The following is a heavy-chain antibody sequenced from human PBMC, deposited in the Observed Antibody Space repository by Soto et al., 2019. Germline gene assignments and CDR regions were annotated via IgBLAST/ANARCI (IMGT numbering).Heavy chain of an antibody. V-gene: IGHV3-23*01. CDR2: ISGSGGST. CDR3: LKFLYCFIFDGYRAVGNGLEL. J-gene: IGHJ6*02. D-gene: IGHD2-8*01. Sequence: GGSLRLSCAASGFTFSNDAMSLVRQVLGKELEWVSGISGSGGSTYYADSVRGRFTISRDNSKNTLYLQMNSLIAEDRDVYYYLKFLYCFIFDGYRAVGNGLELWSQGTTVTVSS. CDR1: GFTFSNDA.